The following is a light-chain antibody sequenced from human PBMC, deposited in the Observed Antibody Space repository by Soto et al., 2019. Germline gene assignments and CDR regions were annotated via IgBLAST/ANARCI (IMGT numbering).Light chain of an antibody. Sequence: QSALTQPASVSGSPGQSITISCTGTSSDVDDYKFVSWYQQHPGKAPKLMVYEVSNRPSGVSNRFSGSKSGNTASLTISGLQAEDEAYYYCSSYTTSNTLVVFGGGTKLTVL. CDR3: SSYTTSNTLVV. J-gene: IGLJ2*01. CDR2: EVS. CDR1: SSDVDDYKF. V-gene: IGLV2-14*01.